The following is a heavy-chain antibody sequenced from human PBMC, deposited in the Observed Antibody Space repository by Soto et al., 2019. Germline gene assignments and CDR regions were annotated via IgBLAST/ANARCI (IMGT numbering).Heavy chain of an antibody. Sequence: PGGSLRLSCAGSGFTFSTYSMNWVRQAPGKGLEWVSLISGSGGGTYYADSVKGRFTISRDNSKNTLYLQMNSLRAEDTAVYYCAIRTSYYYGMDVWGQGTTVTVSS. CDR3: AIRTSYYYGMDV. CDR2: ISGSGGGT. V-gene: IGHV3-23*01. CDR1: GFTFSTYS. J-gene: IGHJ6*02.